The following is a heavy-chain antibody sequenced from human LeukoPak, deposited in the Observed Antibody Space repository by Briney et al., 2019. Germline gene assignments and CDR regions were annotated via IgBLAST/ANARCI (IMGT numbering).Heavy chain of an antibody. D-gene: IGHD3-3*01. J-gene: IGHJ4*02. CDR2: IKGDGIST. CDR3: AKDHYWSIDY. CDR1: GFDFSSNW. V-gene: IGHV3-74*01. Sequence: GGSLRLSCAASGFDFSSNWMHWVRHALGQGLVWVSRIKGDGISTNYADSVKGRFTISRDIAKNTLYLQMNSLRAEDTGVYYCAKDHYWSIDYWGRGTLVTVSS.